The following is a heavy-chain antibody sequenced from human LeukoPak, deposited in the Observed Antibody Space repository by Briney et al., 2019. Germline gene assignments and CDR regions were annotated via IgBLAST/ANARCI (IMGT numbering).Heavy chain of an antibody. J-gene: IGHJ4*02. V-gene: IGHV3-11*01. Sequence: PGGSLRLSCAASGFTFSDYYMSWIRQAPGKGLEWVSYISSSGSTIYYADSVKGRFTISRDNAKNSLYLQMNSLRAEDTAVYYCAREWYYDSSGYYYFDYWGQGTLVTVSS. CDR3: AREWYYDSSGYYYFDY. CDR2: ISSSGSTI. CDR1: GFTFSDYY. D-gene: IGHD3-22*01.